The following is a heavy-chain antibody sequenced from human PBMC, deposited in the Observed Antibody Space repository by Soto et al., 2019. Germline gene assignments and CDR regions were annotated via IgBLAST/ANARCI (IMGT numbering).Heavy chain of an antibody. CDR2: ISGSCGST. CDR3: AKDPVHYYDFWSGYGY. V-gene: IGHV3-23*01. CDR1: GFTFSSYA. J-gene: IGHJ4*02. D-gene: IGHD3-3*01. Sequence: GGSLRLSCAASGFTFSSYAMSWVRQAPGKGLEWVSAISGSCGSTYYADSVKGRFTISRDNSKNTLYLQMNSLRAEDTAVYYCAKDPVHYYDFWSGYGYWGQGTLVTGTS.